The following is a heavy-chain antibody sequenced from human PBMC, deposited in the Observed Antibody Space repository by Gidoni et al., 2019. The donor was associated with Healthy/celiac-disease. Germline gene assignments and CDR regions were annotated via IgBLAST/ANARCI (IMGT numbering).Heavy chain of an antibody. J-gene: IGHJ6*03. Sequence: EVQLVESGGGLVKPGGSLRLSCAASGFTFSNAWMSWVRQAPGKGLEWVGRIKSKTDGGTTDYAAPVKGRFTISRDDSKNTLYLQMNSLKTEDTAVYYCTKGITHGPGRYGSGSYYTNYYYMDVWGKGTTVTVSS. CDR2: IKSKTDGGTT. CDR1: GFTFSNAW. V-gene: IGHV3-15*01. CDR3: TKGITHGPGRYGSGSYYTNYYYMDV. D-gene: IGHD3-10*01.